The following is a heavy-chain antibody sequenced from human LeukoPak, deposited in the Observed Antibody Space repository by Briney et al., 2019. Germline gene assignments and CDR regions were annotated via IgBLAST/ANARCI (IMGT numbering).Heavy chain of an antibody. CDR1: GGSISSGGYY. J-gene: IGHJ6*02. CDR3: AGYSNPYYYYYYGMDV. D-gene: IGHD4-11*01. CDR2: IYYSGST. Sequence: SETLSLTCTVSGGSISSGGYYWSWIRQHPGKGLEWIGYIYYSGSTNYNPSLKSRVTISVDTSKNQFSLKLSSVTAADTAVYYCAGYSNPYYYYYYGMDVWGQGTTVTVSS. V-gene: IGHV4-31*03.